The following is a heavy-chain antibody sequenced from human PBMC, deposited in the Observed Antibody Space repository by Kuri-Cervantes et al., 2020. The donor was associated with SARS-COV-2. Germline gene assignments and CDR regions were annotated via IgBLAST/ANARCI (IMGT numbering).Heavy chain of an antibody. CDR1: GGSISSGDYY. J-gene: IGHJ4*02. CDR3: ARTMVQLYFDY. CDR2: IYYSGST. D-gene: IGHD3-10*01. Sequence: SETLSLTCTVSGGSISSGDYYWSWIRQPPGKGLEWIGYIYYSGSTNYNPSLKSRVTISVDTSKNQFSLKLSSVTAADTAVYYCARTMVQLYFDYWGQGTLVTVSS. V-gene: IGHV4-61*08.